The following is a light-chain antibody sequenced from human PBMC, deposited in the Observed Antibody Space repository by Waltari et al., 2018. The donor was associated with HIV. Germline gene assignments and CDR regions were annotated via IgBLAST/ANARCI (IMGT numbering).Light chain of an antibody. CDR1: SFNIGRNF. CDR3: AAWDDSLRGSYV. J-gene: IGLJ1*01. CDR2: SDN. V-gene: IGLV1-47*02. Sequence: QSVLTQPPSASGTPGQRVIISCSGSSFNIGRNFVSWYQTLPGPAPKVLIFSDNQRPSGVPDRFSGSKSGASASLAISGLRSEDEADYYCAAWDDSLRGSYVFGPGTKVTVL.